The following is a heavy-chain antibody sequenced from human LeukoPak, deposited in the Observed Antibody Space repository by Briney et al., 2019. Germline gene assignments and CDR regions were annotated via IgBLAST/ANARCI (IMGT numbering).Heavy chain of an antibody. J-gene: IGHJ4*02. CDR1: GFTFNSHE. CDR2: ISKSGGTR. V-gene: IGHV3-48*03. D-gene: IGHD3-10*01. CDR3: ARAFGSGYFDY. Sequence: PGGSLRLSCAAPGFTFNSHEMNWVRQAPGKGLEWVSYISKSGGTRYYADSLKGRFTISRDNAKNSLHLQMNSLRAEDTAVYYCARAFGSGYFDYWGQGTLVTVSS.